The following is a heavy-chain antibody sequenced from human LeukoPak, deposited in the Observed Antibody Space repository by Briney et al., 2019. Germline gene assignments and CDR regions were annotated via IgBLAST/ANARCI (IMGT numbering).Heavy chain of an antibody. CDR3: ARERGYAAFDI. Sequence: GGSLRLSCAASGFTFSSYEMSWVRQAPGKGLEWVSYISSSGSTIYYADSVKGRFTISRDNAKNSLYLQMNSLRAEDTAVYYCARERGYAAFDIWGQGTMVTVSS. D-gene: IGHD5-12*01. CDR1: GFTFSSYE. V-gene: IGHV3-48*03. CDR2: ISSSGSTI. J-gene: IGHJ3*02.